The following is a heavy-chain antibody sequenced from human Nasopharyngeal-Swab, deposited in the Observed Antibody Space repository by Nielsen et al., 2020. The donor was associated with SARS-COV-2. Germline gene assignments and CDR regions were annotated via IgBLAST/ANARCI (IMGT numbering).Heavy chain of an antibody. CDR2: ISYDGSNK. CDR1: GFTFSSYG. J-gene: IGHJ6*03. CDR3: AKSLHADILTGYMSPSYYYYMDV. V-gene: IGHV3-30*18. Sequence: GGSLRLSCAASGFTFSSYGMHWVRQAPGKGLEWVAVISYDGSNKYYADSVKGRFTISRDNSKNTLYLQMNSLRAEDTAVYYCAKSLHADILTGYMSPSYYYYMDVWGKGTTVTVSS. D-gene: IGHD3-9*01.